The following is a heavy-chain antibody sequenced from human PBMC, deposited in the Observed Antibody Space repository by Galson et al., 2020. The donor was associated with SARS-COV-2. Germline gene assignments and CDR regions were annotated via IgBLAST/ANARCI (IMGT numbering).Heavy chain of an antibody. CDR2: ISWDDDK. Sequence: KMSGPTLVKPTQTLTLTCTFSGFSLSTSGVGVGWIRQPPGKALEWLALISWDDDKRYSPSLKSRLTITKDTSKNQVVLTMTNMDPVDTATYYCAHRRGFTSLYYFDYWGQGTLVTVSS. CDR1: GFSLSTSGVG. J-gene: IGHJ4*02. CDR3: AHRRGFTSLYYFDY. V-gene: IGHV2-5*02.